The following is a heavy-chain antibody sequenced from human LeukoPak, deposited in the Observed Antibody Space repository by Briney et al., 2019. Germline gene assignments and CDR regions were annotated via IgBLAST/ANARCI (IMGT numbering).Heavy chain of an antibody. CDR3: ARARYAGSSTDAFNF. V-gene: IGHV1-18*01. J-gene: IGHJ3*01. CDR1: GHSLINYG. Sequence: ASVKAACKASGHSLINYGISWVRQAPGQGLEWMGWTSDYNGNRNIDYAQKFQDRVTMTTDTSTSTAYMELRSLRSDDTAVYYCARARYAGSSTDAFNFWGQGTMVSVSS. D-gene: IGHD1-26*01. CDR2: TSDYNGNR.